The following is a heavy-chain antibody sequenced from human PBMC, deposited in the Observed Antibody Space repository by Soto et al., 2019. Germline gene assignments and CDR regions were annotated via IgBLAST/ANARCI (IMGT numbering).Heavy chain of an antibody. D-gene: IGHD3-3*01. Sequence: ASVKVSCKVSGYTLTELSMHWVRQAPGKGLEWMGGFDPEDGETIYAQKFQGRVTMTEDTSTDTAYMELSSLRSEDTAVYYCATDTIFGVATPRPYYYYGMDVWGQGTTVTVSS. CDR2: FDPEDGET. J-gene: IGHJ6*02. CDR1: GYTLTELS. V-gene: IGHV1-24*01. CDR3: ATDTIFGVATPRPYYYYGMDV.